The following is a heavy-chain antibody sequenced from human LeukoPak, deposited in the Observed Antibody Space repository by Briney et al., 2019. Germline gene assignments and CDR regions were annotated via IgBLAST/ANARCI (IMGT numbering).Heavy chain of an antibody. D-gene: IGHD6-19*01. CDR1: GGSIRSYY. J-gene: IGHJ4*02. CDR2: IYYTGST. Sequence: SETLSLTCTVSGGSIRSYYWNWIRQPPGKGLEWIGYIYYTGSTNYNPSLKSRVTISVEKSKNQFSLKLNSVTAADTAVYYCARDIGSSGRPYFDYWGQGTLVTVSS. V-gene: IGHV4-59*01. CDR3: ARDIGSSGRPYFDY.